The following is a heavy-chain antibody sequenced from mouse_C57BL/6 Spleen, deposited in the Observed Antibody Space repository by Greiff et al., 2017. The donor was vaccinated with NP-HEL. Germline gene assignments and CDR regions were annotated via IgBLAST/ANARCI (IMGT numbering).Heavy chain of an antibody. CDR1: GYTFTSYW. D-gene: IGHD1-1*01. V-gene: IGHV1-7*01. CDR3: ARYGQGDGRYFDV. J-gene: IGHJ1*03. CDR2: INPSSGYT. Sequence: QVQLKQSGAELAKPGASVKLSCKASGYTFTSYWMHWVKQRPGQGLEWIGYINPSSGYTKYNQKFKDKATLTADKSSSTAYMQLSSLTYEDSAVYYCARYGQGDGRYFDVWGTGTTVTVSS.